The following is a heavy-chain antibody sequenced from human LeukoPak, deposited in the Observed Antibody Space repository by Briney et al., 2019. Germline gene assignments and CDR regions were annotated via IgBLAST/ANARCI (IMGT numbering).Heavy chain of an antibody. CDR3: ARAYGRGAFDI. V-gene: IGHV4-31*03. Sequence: SETLSLTCTVSGDSFTSVTDYWAWIRQHPGKGLEWIGYIYYSGSTYYNPSLKSRVTISVDTSKNQFSLKLSSVTAADTAVYYCARAYGRGAFDIWGQGTMVTVSS. D-gene: IGHD1-26*01. J-gene: IGHJ3*02. CDR1: GDSFTSVTDY. CDR2: IYYSGST.